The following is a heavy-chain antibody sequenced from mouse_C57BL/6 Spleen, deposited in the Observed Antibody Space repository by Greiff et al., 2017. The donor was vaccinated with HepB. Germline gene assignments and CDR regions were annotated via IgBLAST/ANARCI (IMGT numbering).Heavy chain of an antibody. D-gene: IGHD5-5*01. J-gene: IGHJ4*01. Sequence: QVQLQQSGAELVKPGASVKLSCKASGYTFTSYWMHWVKQRPGQGLEWIGMIHPNSGSTNYNEKFKSKATLTVDKSSSTAYMQLSSLTSEDSAVYYGARRTTLDFYYAMDYWGQGTSVTVSS. V-gene: IGHV1-64*01. CDR1: GYTFTSYW. CDR3: ARRTTLDFYYAMDY. CDR2: IHPNSGST.